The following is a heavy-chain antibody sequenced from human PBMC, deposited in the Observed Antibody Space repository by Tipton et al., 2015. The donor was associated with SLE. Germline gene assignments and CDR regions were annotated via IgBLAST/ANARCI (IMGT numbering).Heavy chain of an antibody. D-gene: IGHD1-26*01. J-gene: IGHJ5*02. CDR2: SNQSGSA. V-gene: IGHV4-59*08. CDR1: GGSISSYY. Sequence: GLVKPSETLSLTCTVSGGSISSYYWSWIRQPPGKGLEWIGESNQSGSANYNPSLKSRVTISVDTSKNHFSLKLSSVTAADTAVYYCARGVGATPWFDPWGQGTLVTVSS. CDR3: ARGVGATPWFDP.